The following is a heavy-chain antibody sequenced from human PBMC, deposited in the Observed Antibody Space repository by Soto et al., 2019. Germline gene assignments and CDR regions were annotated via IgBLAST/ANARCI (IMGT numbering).Heavy chain of an antibody. Sequence: QVQLVQSGAEVKKPGSSVKVSCKASGGTFSSYTISWVRQAPGQGLEWMGRIIPILGIANYAQKFQGRVTITADKSTSTAYMELSSLRSEDTAVYYCASLIAAAGLGHDYWGQGTLVTVSS. CDR1: GGTFSSYT. D-gene: IGHD6-13*01. V-gene: IGHV1-69*02. CDR2: IIPILGIA. J-gene: IGHJ4*02. CDR3: ASLIAAAGLGHDY.